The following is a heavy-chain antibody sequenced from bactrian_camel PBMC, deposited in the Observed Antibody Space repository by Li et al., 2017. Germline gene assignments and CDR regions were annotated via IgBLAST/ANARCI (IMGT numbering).Heavy chain of an antibody. J-gene: IGHJ4*01. CDR2: ISTGGGTT. Sequence: DVQLVESGGGLVQTGGSLRLSCAASGFTYSVYAMTWVRQAPGKGLEWVSTISTGGGTTHYADSMKGRFTISKDATTAYLQMDSLKPEDTAIYSCKTSYTGPWNDQPDCFGALGGPGTQVTVS. CDR1: GFTYSVYA. V-gene: IGHV3S40*01. D-gene: IGHD5*01.